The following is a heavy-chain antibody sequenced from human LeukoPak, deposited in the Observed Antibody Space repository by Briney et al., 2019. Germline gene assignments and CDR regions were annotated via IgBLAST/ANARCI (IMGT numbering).Heavy chain of an antibody. J-gene: IGHJ5*02. CDR1: GFTFSSYS. CDR2: ISSSSSYI. CDR3: ARVMDYYDSSGYPDP. Sequence: GGSLRLSCAASGFTFSSYSMNWVRQVPGKGLEWVSSISSSSSYIYYADSVKGRFTISRDNAKNSLYLQMNSLRAEDTAVYYCARVMDYYDSSGYPDPWGQGTLVTVSS. V-gene: IGHV3-21*01. D-gene: IGHD3-22*01.